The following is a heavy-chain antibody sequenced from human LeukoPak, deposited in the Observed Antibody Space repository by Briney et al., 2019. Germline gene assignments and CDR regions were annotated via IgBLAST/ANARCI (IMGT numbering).Heavy chain of an antibody. CDR3: AREGGSSRNFDY. V-gene: IGHV4-4*07. J-gene: IGHJ4*02. Sequence: SETLSLTCNVSGASISSDFWSWIRQPAGKGLEWVGRIFSSGIINYNPSLKSRLTMSVDTAKNQFSLNLGSVTAADTAVYYCAREGGSSRNFDYWGQGTLVTVSS. CDR1: GASISSDF. D-gene: IGHD6-13*01. CDR2: IFSSGII.